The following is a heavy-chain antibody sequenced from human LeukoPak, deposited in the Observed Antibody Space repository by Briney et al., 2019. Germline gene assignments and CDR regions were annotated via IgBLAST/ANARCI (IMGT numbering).Heavy chain of an antibody. D-gene: IGHD3/OR15-3a*01. Sequence: GGSLRLSCAASGFTFDNYEMTWVRQAPGKGLEWVSYISSSGSTIYYADSVKGRLIISRDNAKNSLYLQMNSLRAEDTAVYYCARVFSMLDVDYWGQGTLVTVSS. V-gene: IGHV3-48*03. CDR2: ISSSGSTI. CDR1: GFTFDNYE. J-gene: IGHJ4*02. CDR3: ARVFSMLDVDY.